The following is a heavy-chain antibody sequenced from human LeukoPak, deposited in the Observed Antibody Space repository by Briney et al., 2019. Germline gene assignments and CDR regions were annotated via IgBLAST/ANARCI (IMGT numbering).Heavy chain of an antibody. CDR1: GGSIRSSSYY. Sequence: SETLSLTCSVSGGSIRSSSYYWGWIRQPPGKGLEWIGSIYYSGSTYYNPSLKSRVTISIDTSKNQFSLKLSSVTAADTAVYYCARDRVVGATPVHFDYWGQGTLVTVSS. CDR2: IYYSGST. V-gene: IGHV4-39*07. J-gene: IGHJ4*02. CDR3: ARDRVVGATPVHFDY. D-gene: IGHD1-26*01.